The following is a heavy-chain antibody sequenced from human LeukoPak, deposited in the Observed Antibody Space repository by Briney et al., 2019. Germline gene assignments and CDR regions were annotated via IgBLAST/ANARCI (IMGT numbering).Heavy chain of an antibody. CDR2: IANGRT. Sequence: PSETLSLTCTVSGDSISTYYWNWIRQTPGKGLEWVGHIANGRTDYNPSLKSRAIISVDTSKNQISLRLPSVTAAGRAVYHCARDKAHSYGYYFDPWGPGTQVRVSS. CDR3: ARDKAHSYGYYFDP. CDR1: GDSISTYY. V-gene: IGHV4-4*08. D-gene: IGHD3-10*01. J-gene: IGHJ4*02.